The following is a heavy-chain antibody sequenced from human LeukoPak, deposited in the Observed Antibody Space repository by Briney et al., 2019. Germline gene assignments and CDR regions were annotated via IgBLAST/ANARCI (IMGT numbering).Heavy chain of an antibody. V-gene: IGHV4-34*01. Sequence: PSETLSLTCAIYGGSFSGYYWNWIRQSPGKGLEWIGEINHSGSTNYNPSLKSRVTISVDTSKNQSSLKLSSMTAADTAVYYCARFPCSGDSCYFGIRAFDVWGQGTMVTVSS. D-gene: IGHD2-15*01. J-gene: IGHJ3*01. CDR3: ARFPCSGDSCYFGIRAFDV. CDR1: GGSFSGYY. CDR2: INHSGST.